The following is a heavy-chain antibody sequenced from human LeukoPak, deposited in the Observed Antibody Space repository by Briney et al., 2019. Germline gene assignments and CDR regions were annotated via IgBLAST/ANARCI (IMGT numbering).Heavy chain of an antibody. V-gene: IGHV1-8*01. Sequence: GASVKVSCKASGYTFTSYDVNWVRQATGQGLEWMGWMNPNSGTTVYAQKFQGRVTMTRNISISTAYMELNSLRSEDTAVYFCARGGYSYGLRGEGSIDYWGQGTLVTVSS. D-gene: IGHD5-18*01. J-gene: IGHJ4*02. CDR3: ARGGYSYGLRGEGSIDY. CDR1: GYTFTSYD. CDR2: MNPNSGTT.